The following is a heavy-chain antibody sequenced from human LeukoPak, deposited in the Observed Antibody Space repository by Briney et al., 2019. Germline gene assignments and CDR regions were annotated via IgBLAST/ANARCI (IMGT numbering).Heavy chain of an antibody. CDR1: GFTFNNAW. Sequence: GGSLRLSCVASGFTFNNAWMSWVRQVPGKGLEWVGRIRNTVESHITDYACSVKGRFTISRDDSRNSVYLQMNSLKTEDTAVYFCTREISGGFGPWGQGTLVTVSS. D-gene: IGHD1-26*01. J-gene: IGHJ5*02. V-gene: IGHV3-72*01. CDR3: TREISGGFGP. CDR2: IRNTVESHIT.